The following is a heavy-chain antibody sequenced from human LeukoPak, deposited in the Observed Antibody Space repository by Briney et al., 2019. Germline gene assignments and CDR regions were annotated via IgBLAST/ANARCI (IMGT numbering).Heavy chain of an antibody. J-gene: IGHJ4*02. V-gene: IGHV3-33*06. CDR1: GFTFSSYG. CDR2: IWYDGSNK. D-gene: IGHD2-2*01. CDR3: AKGRAQYCSSTSCYAFDY. Sequence: GGSLRLSCAASGFTFSSYGMHWVRQAPGKGLEWVAVIWYDGSNKYYADSVKGRFTISRGNSKNTLYLQMNSLRAEDTAVYYCAKGRAQYCSSTSCYAFDYWGQGTLVTVSS.